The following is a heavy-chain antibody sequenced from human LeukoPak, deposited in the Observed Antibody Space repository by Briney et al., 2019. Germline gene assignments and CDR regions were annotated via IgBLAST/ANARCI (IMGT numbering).Heavy chain of an antibody. CDR3: ARGSIAAHYYYYYMDV. CDR2: ISYDGSNK. CDR1: GFTFSSYA. Sequence: GGSLRLSCAASGFTFSSYAMHWVRQAPGKGLEWVAVISYDGSNKYYADSVKGQFTISRDNSKNTLYLQMNSLRAEDTAVYYCARGSIAAHYYYYYMDVWGKGTTVTVSS. J-gene: IGHJ6*03. V-gene: IGHV3-30*04. D-gene: IGHD6-13*01.